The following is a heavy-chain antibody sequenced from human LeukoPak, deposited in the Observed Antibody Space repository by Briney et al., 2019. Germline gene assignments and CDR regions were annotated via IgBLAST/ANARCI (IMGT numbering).Heavy chain of an antibody. V-gene: IGHV4-34*01. CDR1: GGSFSDYY. CDR3: ARYVVVAAVYRYFDL. CDR2: VNHSGST. J-gene: IGHJ2*01. D-gene: IGHD2-15*01. Sequence: PSGTLSLTRAVYGGSFSDYYWSWIRQPPRKGLEWIGEVNHSGSTNYNPSLKTRVTISVDTSKNQFSLKLSSVTAADTAVYYCARYVVVAAVYRYFDLWGRGTLVTVSS.